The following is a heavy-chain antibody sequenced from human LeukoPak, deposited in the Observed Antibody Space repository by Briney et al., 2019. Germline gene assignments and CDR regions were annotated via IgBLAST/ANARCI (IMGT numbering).Heavy chain of an antibody. CDR3: AREFVYYYGSGSYGGHYYFDY. CDR2: IYYSGGT. Sequence: SQTLSLTCTVSGGSISSGGYYWSWIRQHPGKGLEWIGYIYYSGGTYYNPSLKSRVTISVDTSKNQFSLKLSSVTAADTAVYYCAREFVYYYGSGSYGGHYYFDYWGQGTLVTVSS. D-gene: IGHD3-10*01. J-gene: IGHJ4*02. CDR1: GGSISSGGYY. V-gene: IGHV4-31*03.